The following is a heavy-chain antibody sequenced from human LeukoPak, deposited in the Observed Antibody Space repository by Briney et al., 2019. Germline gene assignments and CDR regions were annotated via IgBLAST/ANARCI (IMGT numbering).Heavy chain of an antibody. D-gene: IGHD3-9*01. CDR3: AILGMENDAFDI. Sequence: GGALRLSCAASGFTFNSYGMTWVRQAPGKGVERVAGISGSGETTYYADFMRGRFTISRDNSKNTLYLQMNSLRAEDTAVYYCAILGMENDAFDIWGRGTMVTVYS. CDR2: ISGSGETT. J-gene: IGHJ3*02. V-gene: IGHV3-23*01. CDR1: GFTFNSYG.